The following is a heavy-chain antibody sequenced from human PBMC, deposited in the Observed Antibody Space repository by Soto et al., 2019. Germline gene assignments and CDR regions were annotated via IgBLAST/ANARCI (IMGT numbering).Heavy chain of an antibody. CDR1: GYTFTSYG. Sequence: QVQLVQSGAEVKKSGASVKVFCKASGYTFTSYGITWVRQAPGQGLEWMGWISGYNGNTNYAQMLQGRITMTIDTSTSTAYMDLRSLKSDDTAVYFCARGNYFDSSGPFDYWGQGTLVTVSS. J-gene: IGHJ4*02. V-gene: IGHV1-18*04. CDR3: ARGNYFDSSGPFDY. CDR2: ISGYNGNT. D-gene: IGHD3-22*01.